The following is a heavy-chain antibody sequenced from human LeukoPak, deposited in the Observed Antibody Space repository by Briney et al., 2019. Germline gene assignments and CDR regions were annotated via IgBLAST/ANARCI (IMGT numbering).Heavy chain of an antibody. CDR3: ARQRSPFYFVDY. D-gene: IGHD2/OR15-2a*01. CDR2: LYFRGNT. V-gene: IGHV4-39*07. CDR1: GGSISINSYY. Sequence: SETLSLTCSVSGGSISINSYYWDWIRQSPGTGLEWLGSLYFRGNTYYNPSLKSRVSISVDTSKNQFSLRLNSVTAADTAVYFCARQRSPFYFVDYWGQGIPVTVSS. J-gene: IGHJ4*02.